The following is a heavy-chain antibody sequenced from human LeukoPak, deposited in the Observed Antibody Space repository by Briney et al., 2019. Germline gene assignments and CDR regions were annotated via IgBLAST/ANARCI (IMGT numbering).Heavy chain of an antibody. Sequence: AGGSLRLSCAASGFTFSTYSMNWVRQAPGKGLEWVSSISSSSSYIYYADSVKGRFTISRDNAKKSLYLQMNSLRAEDTAVYYCARVGEKAFHLWPEIDYWGQGTLVTVSS. CDR2: ISSSSSYI. CDR1: GFTFSTYS. D-gene: IGHD5-24*01. V-gene: IGHV3-21*01. J-gene: IGHJ4*02. CDR3: ARVGEKAFHLWPEIDY.